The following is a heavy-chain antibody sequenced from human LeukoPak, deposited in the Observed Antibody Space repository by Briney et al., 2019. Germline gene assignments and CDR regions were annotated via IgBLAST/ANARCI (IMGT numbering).Heavy chain of an antibody. CDR2: IYYSGST. D-gene: IGHD6-6*01. V-gene: IGHV4-39*01. CDR1: GGSISSSSYY. CDR3: ARQSIAAHRYTGWFDP. J-gene: IGHJ5*02. Sequence: KPSETQSLTCTVSGGSISSSSYYWGWIRQPPGKGLEWIGSIYYSGSTYYNPSLKSRVTISVDTSKNQFSLKLGSVTAADTAVYYCARQSIAAHRYTGWFDPWGQGTLVTVSS.